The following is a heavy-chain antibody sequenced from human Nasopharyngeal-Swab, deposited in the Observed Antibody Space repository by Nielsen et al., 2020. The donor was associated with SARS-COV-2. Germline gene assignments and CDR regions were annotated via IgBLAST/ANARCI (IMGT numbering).Heavy chain of an antibody. CDR1: GYTFTGYY. V-gene: IGHV1-2*06. J-gene: IGHJ3*02. CDR2: INPNSGGT. D-gene: IGHD6-13*01. Sequence: ASVKVSCKASGYTFTGYYMHWVRQVPGQGLEWMGRINPNSGGTNYAQKFQGRVTMTRDTSISTAYMELSRLRSDDTAVYYCARDWEQQHDAFDIWGQGTMVTVSS. CDR3: ARDWEQQHDAFDI.